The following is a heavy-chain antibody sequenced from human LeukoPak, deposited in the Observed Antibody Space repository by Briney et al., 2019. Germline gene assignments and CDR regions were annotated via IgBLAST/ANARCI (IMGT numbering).Heavy chain of an antibody. D-gene: IGHD2-2*03. CDR3: ARGGGFWYYYMDV. J-gene: IGHJ6*03. CDR1: GFTFSSYS. V-gene: IGHV3-20*04. Sequence: GGSLRLSCAASGFTFSSYSMNWVRQAPGKGLEWVSGINWNGGSTGYADSVKGRFTISRDNAKNSLYLQMNSLRAEDTALYYCARGGGFWYYYMDVWGKGTTVTVSS. CDR2: INWNGGST.